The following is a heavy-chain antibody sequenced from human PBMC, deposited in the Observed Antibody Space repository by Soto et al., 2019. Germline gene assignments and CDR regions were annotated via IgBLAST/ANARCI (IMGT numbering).Heavy chain of an antibody. J-gene: IGHJ4*02. V-gene: IGHV1-18*01. Sequence: QVQLVQSGAEVKKPGASVTVSCKASGYPFTNFGISWVRQAAGQGLEWMGWISAYNGNPNYAQKSQGRVTMTTDTSTRTAYMEVRSLRFDDAAVYYCGRGGTPSAYGGQGTLVTASS. CDR1: GYPFTNFG. CDR2: ISAYNGNP. D-gene: IGHD3-16*01. CDR3: GRGGTPSAY.